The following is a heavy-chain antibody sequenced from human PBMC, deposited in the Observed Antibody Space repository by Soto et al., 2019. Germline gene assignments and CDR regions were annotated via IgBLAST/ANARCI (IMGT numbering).Heavy chain of an antibody. CDR3: AYSTSWYRLDV. CDR1: GASVSTPYW. CDR2: VYHTGGN. V-gene: IGHV4-4*02. J-gene: IGHJ3*01. D-gene: IGHD2-2*01. Sequence: QVYLQESGPGLVKPSGTLSLTCAVSGASVSTPYWWTWVRQPPGKDLEWIGDVYHTGGNNYNPSLMSRVTISLDKSKNQFSLDMISVTAADTAIYYCAYSTSWYRLDVWGQGTMVIVSS.